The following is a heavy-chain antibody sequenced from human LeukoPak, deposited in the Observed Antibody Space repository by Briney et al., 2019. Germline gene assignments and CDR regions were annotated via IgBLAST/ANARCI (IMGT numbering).Heavy chain of an antibody. D-gene: IGHD3-10*01. Sequence: GGSLRLSCAASGFSFSGFALSWVRLAPGKGLEWVSTLSDASYYADSVQGRFTISGDSSKDTLYLQMDSLTTDDTAMYFCARSRGPGNHWFDPWGQGTLVTVSS. CDR3: ARSRGPGNHWFDP. CDR1: GFSFSGFA. J-gene: IGHJ5*02. CDR2: LSDAS. V-gene: IGHV3-23*01.